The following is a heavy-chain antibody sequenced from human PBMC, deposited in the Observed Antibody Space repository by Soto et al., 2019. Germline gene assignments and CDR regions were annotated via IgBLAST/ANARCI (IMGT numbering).Heavy chain of an antibody. J-gene: IGHJ4*02. D-gene: IGHD4-17*01. CDR1: GFTFSTAA. V-gene: IGHV3-23*01. CDR3: AKGGDYDLDFDS. Sequence: EVQLLESGGGLVQPGGSLRLSCAASGFTFSTAAMSWVRQPPGKGLEWVSAISGAGDSPFYADSVKGRLTISRDNSNSMLYLHINGLRADDAGMYSCAKGGDYDLDFDSWGQGTPVTVSS. CDR2: ISGAGDSP.